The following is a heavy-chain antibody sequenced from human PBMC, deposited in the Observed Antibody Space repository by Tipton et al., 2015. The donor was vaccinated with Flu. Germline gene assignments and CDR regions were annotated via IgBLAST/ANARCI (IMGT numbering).Heavy chain of an antibody. D-gene: IGHD3-10*01. CDR3: ARNLRVTASRGPKSDRYDYSMDI. V-gene: IGHV4-4*07. CDR1: GGSINLYY. CDR2: IFASGAP. Sequence: TLSLTCSVSGGSINLYYWSWIRQSAGKGLEWIGHIFASGAPTYNPSLQNRVVMSVDRPKNQFYLNLSSVTAAVTAVYYCARNLRVTASRGPKSDRYDYSMDIWGQGTPVIVSS. J-gene: IGHJ6*02.